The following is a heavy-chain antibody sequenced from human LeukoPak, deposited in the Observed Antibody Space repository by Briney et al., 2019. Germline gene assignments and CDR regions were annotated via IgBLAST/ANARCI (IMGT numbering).Heavy chain of an antibody. Sequence: KPVGSLRLSCAASGLTFSSYSMNWVRQAPGKGLEWVSSISSSSSYIYYADSVKGRFTISRDHAKKSLFLQMNSLRADDTAVYYCARVPMVQGVNVDPCDYWGQGTLVTVSS. CDR1: GLTFSSYS. D-gene: IGHD3-10*01. V-gene: IGHV3-21*01. CDR3: ARVPMVQGVNVDPCDY. CDR2: ISSSSSYI. J-gene: IGHJ4*02.